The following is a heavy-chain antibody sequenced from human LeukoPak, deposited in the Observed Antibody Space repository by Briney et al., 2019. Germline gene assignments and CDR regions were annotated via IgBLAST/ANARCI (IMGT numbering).Heavy chain of an antibody. CDR3: ARDRGSYYLDS. CDR1: GFTFSRHG. CDR2: IWYDGSDK. D-gene: IGHD3-16*01. J-gene: IGHJ4*02. Sequence: PGRSLRLSCAASGFTFSRHGMHWVRQAPGKGLEWVAVIWYDGSDKYYADSVKGRFTISRDNSKNTLFLQMNSLRAGDTAVYYCARDRGSYYLDSWGQGTPVTVSS. V-gene: IGHV3-33*01.